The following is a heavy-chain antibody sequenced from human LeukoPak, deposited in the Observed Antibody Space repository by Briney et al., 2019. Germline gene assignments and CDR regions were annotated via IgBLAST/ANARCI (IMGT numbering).Heavy chain of an antibody. J-gene: IGHJ6*02. D-gene: IGHD3-3*01. V-gene: IGHV1-18*01. CDR2: ISAYNGNT. CDR1: GYTFTSYG. Sequence: ASVKVSCKASGYTFTSYGISWVRQAPGQGLEWMGWISAYNGNTNYAQKLQGRVTMTTDTSTSTAYMELRSLRSDDTAVYYCARADERYYDFWSGWAHYGMDVWGQGTMVTVSS. CDR3: ARADERYYDFWSGWAHYGMDV.